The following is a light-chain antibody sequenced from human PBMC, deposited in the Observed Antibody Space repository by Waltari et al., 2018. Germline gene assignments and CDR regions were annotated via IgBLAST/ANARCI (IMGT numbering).Light chain of an antibody. CDR1: QGVSSS. V-gene: IGKV3-11*01. Sequence: EIVLTQSPATLSLSPGERATLSCRASQGVSSSLAWYQHKPGQAPRLLIYDASISVTGIPARFSGSGSGTDFTLTISSLEPEDVAVYYCQQRSKWPWAFGQGTKVEIK. CDR2: DAS. CDR3: QQRSKWPWA. J-gene: IGKJ1*01.